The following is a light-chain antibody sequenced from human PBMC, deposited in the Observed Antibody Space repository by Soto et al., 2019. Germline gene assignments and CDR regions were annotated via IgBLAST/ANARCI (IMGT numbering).Light chain of an antibody. V-gene: IGLV6-57*04. J-gene: IGLJ2*01. Sequence: NFMLTQPHSVSESPGKTVTISCTRSRGSIASNYVQWYQQRPGSVPTTVIYEGNQRPSGVPDRFSGSTDGSSNSASLPISGLQTEDEADYYCQSYDSSTVVFGGGTKVTVL. CDR1: RGSIASNY. CDR2: EGN. CDR3: QSYDSSTVV.